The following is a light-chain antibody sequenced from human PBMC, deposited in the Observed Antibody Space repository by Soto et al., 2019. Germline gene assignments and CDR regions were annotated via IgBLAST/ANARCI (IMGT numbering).Light chain of an antibody. Sequence: ETVLTQSPGTLSLSPGERATLSCRASQSVSSSYLAWYQHKPGQAPRLLIYGASSRATGIPDRFSGSGSGTDFTLTISRLEPEDFAVFYCQQYGSFPHTVGQGTKLELK. J-gene: IGKJ2*01. V-gene: IGKV3-20*01. CDR2: GAS. CDR1: QSVSSSY. CDR3: QQYGSFPHT.